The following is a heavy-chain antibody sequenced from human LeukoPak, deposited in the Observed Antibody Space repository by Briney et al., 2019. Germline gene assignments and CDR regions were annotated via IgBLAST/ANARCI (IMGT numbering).Heavy chain of an antibody. D-gene: IGHD5-18*01. CDR1: GFTFSSCG. Sequence: PGGSLRLSCAASGFTFSSCGMHWVRQAPGKGLEWVAFIRYDGSNKYYADSVKGRFTISRDNSKNTPYLQMNSLRAEDTAVYYCAKEDTAMVPFDYWGQGTLVTVSS. J-gene: IGHJ4*02. V-gene: IGHV3-30*02. CDR3: AKEDTAMVPFDY. CDR2: IRYDGSNK.